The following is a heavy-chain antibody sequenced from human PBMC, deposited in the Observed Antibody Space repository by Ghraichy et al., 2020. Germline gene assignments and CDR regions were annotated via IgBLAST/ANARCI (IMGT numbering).Heavy chain of an antibody. CDR2: IYYSGST. V-gene: IGHV4-59*08. Sequence: SQTLSLTCTVSGGSISSSYWSWIRQPPGKGLEWIGYIYYSGSTDYNPSLKSRDYYSGSTDYNPSLKSRVTISVDTSKNQFSLKVTSVTAADTAVYYCARHAPDSSAYYRRWFDPWGQGTLVTVSS. J-gene: IGHJ5*02. D-gene: IGHD3-22*01. CDR3: ARHAPDSSAYYRRWFDP. CDR1: GGSISSSY.